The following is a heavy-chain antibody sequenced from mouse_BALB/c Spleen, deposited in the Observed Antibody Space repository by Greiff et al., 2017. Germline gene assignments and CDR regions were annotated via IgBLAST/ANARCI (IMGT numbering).Heavy chain of an antibody. CDR2: ISRGSSTI. CDR1: GFTFSSFG. CDR3: ARRGDYYGSSYVAWFAY. D-gene: IGHD1-1*01. Sequence: DVKLVESGGGLVQPGGSRKLSCAASGFTFSSFGMHWVRQAPEKGLEWVAYISRGSSTIYYADTVKGRFTISRDNPKNTLFLQMTSLRSEDTAMYYCARRGDYYGSSYVAWFAYWGQGTLVTVSA. V-gene: IGHV5-17*02. J-gene: IGHJ3*01.